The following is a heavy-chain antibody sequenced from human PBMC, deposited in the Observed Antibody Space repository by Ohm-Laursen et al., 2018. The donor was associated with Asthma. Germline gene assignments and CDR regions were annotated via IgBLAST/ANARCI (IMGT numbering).Heavy chain of an antibody. CDR1: GYTFTSYG. J-gene: IGHJ4*02. CDR3: AREASGNTGLYYFDF. V-gene: IGHV1-18*01. Sequence: ASVKVSCKASGYTFTSYGISWVRQAPGQGLEWMGWISAYNGNTNYAQKLQGRVTMTTDTSTSTTYMELSSLRSDDSAVYFCAREASGNTGLYYFDFWGQGTLVTVSS. CDR2: ISAYNGNT. D-gene: IGHD1-14*01.